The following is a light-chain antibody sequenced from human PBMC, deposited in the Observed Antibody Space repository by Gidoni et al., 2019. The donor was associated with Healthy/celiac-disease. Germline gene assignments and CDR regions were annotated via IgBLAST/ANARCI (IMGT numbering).Light chain of an antibody. Sequence: IVLTQSPGTLSLSPGERATLSCRASQSVSSSYLAWYQQKPAQATRLLTYGASSRATCIPDRCSGSGSGTDFTITISRLEPEDFAVYYCQQYGSSPWTFGQGTKVEIK. V-gene: IGKV3-20*01. CDR1: QSVSSSY. CDR2: GAS. J-gene: IGKJ1*01. CDR3: QQYGSSPWT.